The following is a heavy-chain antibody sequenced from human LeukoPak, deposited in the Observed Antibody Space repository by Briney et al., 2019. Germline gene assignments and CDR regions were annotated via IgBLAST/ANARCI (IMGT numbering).Heavy chain of an antibody. CDR1: GDTFSSYA. V-gene: IGHV1-69*05. CDR3: ARENQQLAHTFDY. Sequence: KVSCKASGDTFSSYAISWVRQAPGQGLEWMGGIIPIFGTANYAQKFQGRVTITTDESTSTAYMELSSLRSEDTAVYYCARENQQLAHTFDYWGQGTLVTVSS. J-gene: IGHJ4*02. D-gene: IGHD6-13*01. CDR2: IIPIFGTA.